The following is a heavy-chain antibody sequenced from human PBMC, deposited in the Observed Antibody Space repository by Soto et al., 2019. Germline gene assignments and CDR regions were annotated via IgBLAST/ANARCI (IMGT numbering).Heavy chain of an antibody. CDR1: GGSISSGGYS. J-gene: IGHJ3*02. CDR2: IYHSGST. V-gene: IGHV4-30-2*01. D-gene: IGHD3-22*01. CDR3: DRKLYYEDAFDI. Sequence: SETLSLTCAVSGGSISSGGYSWSWIRQPPGKGLEWIGYIYHSGSTYYNPSLKSRVTISVDRSKNQFSLKLSSVTAADTAVYYCDRKLYYEDAFDIWGQGTMVTVSS.